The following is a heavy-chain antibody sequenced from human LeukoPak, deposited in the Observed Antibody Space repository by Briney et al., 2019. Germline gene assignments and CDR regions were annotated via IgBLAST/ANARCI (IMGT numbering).Heavy chain of an antibody. CDR2: IYPGDSDT. J-gene: IGHJ6*02. Sequence: GESLKISCKGSGYSFTSYWIGWVRQVPGKGLEWMGVIYPGDSDTRYSPSFQGQVTISADKSISTAYLQWSSLKASDTAMYYCARHKHSSSWYYYYYGMDVWGQGTTVTVSS. CDR1: GYSFTSYW. V-gene: IGHV5-51*01. D-gene: IGHD6-13*01. CDR3: ARHKHSSSWYYYYYGMDV.